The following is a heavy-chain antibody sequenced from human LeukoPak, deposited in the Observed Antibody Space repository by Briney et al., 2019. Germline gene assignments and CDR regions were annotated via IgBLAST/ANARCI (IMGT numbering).Heavy chain of an antibody. CDR3: AKDSVVVPAALDY. J-gene: IGHJ4*02. CDR1: GFTFSSYG. D-gene: IGHD2-2*01. Sequence: GRSLRLTCAASGFTFSSYGMHWVRQAPGKGLDWVAVISYDGSNKYYADSVKGRFTISRDNSKNTLYLQMNSLSAEDTAVYYCAKDSVVVPAALDYWGQGTLVTVSS. V-gene: IGHV3-30*18. CDR2: ISYDGSNK.